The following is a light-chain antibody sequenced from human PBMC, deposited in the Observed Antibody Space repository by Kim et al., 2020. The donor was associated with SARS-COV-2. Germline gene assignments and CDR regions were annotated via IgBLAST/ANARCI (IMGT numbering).Light chain of an antibody. CDR2: GAS. CDR3: QQYNNWPPWT. CDR1: QSVSSN. J-gene: IGKJ1*01. V-gene: IGKV3-15*01. Sequence: SPGERSPLSCRPSQSVSSNLAWYQQKPGQAPRLLIYGASTRATGIPARFSGSGSGTEFTLTISSLQSEDFAVYYCQQYNNWPPWTFGQGTKVDIK.